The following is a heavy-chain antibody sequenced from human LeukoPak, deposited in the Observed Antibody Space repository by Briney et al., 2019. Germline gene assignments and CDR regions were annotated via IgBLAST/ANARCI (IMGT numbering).Heavy chain of an antibody. J-gene: IGHJ3*02. D-gene: IGHD2-2*01. CDR2: INQDGSDK. Sequence: GGSLWLSCAASGFTFSSYWMTWVRQAPGKGLEWVANINQDGSDKNYVDSVKGRFTISRDNAKNSVFLQMNGLRGEDTAVYYCAKDRDVVVAGAFDIWGQGTMVTVSS. V-gene: IGHV3-7*01. CDR1: GFTFSSYW. CDR3: AKDRDVVVAGAFDI.